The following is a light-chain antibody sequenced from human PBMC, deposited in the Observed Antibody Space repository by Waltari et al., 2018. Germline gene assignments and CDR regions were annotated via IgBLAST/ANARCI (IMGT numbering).Light chain of an antibody. J-gene: IGKJ4*01. V-gene: IGKV1-33*01. Sequence: DIQMTQSPTSLSASVGDRVTITCQASQDISNYLNWYQQKPGKAPKLLIYDASNLERGVPSTFTGSGSGTYFTFTISSLQPEDIATYYCQQYDNFPATFGGGTKVEIK. CDR2: DAS. CDR1: QDISNY. CDR3: QQYDNFPAT.